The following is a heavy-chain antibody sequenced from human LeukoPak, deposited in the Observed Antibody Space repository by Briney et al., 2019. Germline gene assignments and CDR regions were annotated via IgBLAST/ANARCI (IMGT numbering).Heavy chain of an antibody. CDR2: ISVYNGNT. CDR1: GYTFTSYG. Sequence: GASVKVSCKASGYTFTSYGISWVRQAPGQGLEWMGWISVYNGNTNYAQKLQGRVTMTTDTSTSTAYMELRSLRSDDTAVYYCARDLVTMVRGVITPGSYWGQGTLVTVSS. V-gene: IGHV1-18*01. J-gene: IGHJ4*02. D-gene: IGHD3-10*01. CDR3: ARDLVTMVRGVITPGSY.